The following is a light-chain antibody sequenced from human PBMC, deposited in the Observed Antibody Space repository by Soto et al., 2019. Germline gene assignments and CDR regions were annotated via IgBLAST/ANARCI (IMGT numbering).Light chain of an antibody. CDR2: DAS. J-gene: IGKJ5*01. Sequence: TQFPATLSASPGGRATLSCRASLSVSVYFAWYQQKPGQAPRLLISDASNRATGIPARFSGSGSGTDFTLTISSLEPEDFAVYYCHQRQYWPPITFGQGTRLEIK. V-gene: IGKV3-11*01. CDR1: LSVSVY. CDR3: HQRQYWPPIT.